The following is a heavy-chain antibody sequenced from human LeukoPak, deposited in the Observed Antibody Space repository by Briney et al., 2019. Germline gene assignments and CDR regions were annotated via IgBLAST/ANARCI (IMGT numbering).Heavy chain of an antibody. Sequence: GGSLRLSCVVSGFTFSGHAMSWVRQAPGKGLEWVAVIWYDGSNKYYADSVKGRFTISRDNSKNTLYLQMNSLRAEDTAVYYCARESYRYCSSTSCYRDQTKNYYYYYGMDVWGQGTTVTVSS. CDR3: ARESYRYCSSTSCYRDQTKNYYYYYGMDV. CDR2: IWYDGSNK. V-gene: IGHV3-33*08. CDR1: GFTFSGHA. D-gene: IGHD2-2*01. J-gene: IGHJ6*02.